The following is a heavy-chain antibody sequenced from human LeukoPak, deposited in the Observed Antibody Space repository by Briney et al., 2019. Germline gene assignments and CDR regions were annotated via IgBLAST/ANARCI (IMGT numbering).Heavy chain of an antibody. V-gene: IGHV4-39*07. CDR3: AREGTYYYDSSGYPRYYYYYYMDV. Sequence: SETLSLTCTVSGGSISSSSYYWGWLRQPPGKGLEWIGSIYYSGSTYYNPSLKSRVTISVDTSKNQFSLKLSSVTAADTAVYYCAREGTYYYDSSGYPRYYYYYYMDVWGKGTTVTVSS. J-gene: IGHJ6*03. CDR1: GGSISSSSYY. D-gene: IGHD3-22*01. CDR2: IYYSGST.